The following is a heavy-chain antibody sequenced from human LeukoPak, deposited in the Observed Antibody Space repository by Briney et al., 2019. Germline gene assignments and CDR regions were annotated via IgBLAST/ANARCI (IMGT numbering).Heavy chain of an antibody. V-gene: IGHV3-21*01. D-gene: IGHD3-3*01. Sequence: GGSLRLSCAASGFTFSSYSMNWVRQAPGKGLEWVSSISSSSSYIYYADPVKGRFTISRDNAKNSLYLQMNSLRAEDTAVYYCARDDPNYDFWSGYYTYGMDVWGQGTTVTVSS. J-gene: IGHJ6*02. CDR2: ISSSSSYI. CDR1: GFTFSSYS. CDR3: ARDDPNYDFWSGYYTYGMDV.